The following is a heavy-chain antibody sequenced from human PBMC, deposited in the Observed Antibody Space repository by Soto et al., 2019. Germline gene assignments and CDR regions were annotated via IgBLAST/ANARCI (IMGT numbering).Heavy chain of an antibody. V-gene: IGHV1-46*01. Sequence: QVQLVQSGAEVKKPGASVKVSCKASGYTFTDYYMHWGRQAPGQGLEWMGIISPSGGSTYAQKFQGRVTVIRDTSTSTVYMELSSLRSEDTAVYYCARDGRSDWFTWFDPWGQGTLVTVSS. J-gene: IGHJ5*02. D-gene: IGHD6-19*01. CDR1: GYTFTDYY. CDR2: ISPSGGST. CDR3: ARDGRSDWFTWFDP.